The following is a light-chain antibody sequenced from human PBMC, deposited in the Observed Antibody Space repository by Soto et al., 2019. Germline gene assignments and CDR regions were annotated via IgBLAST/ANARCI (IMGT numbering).Light chain of an antibody. Sequence: ILVTQSPATLSVSPGERATLSCRASESTNNYLAWYQQKTGQAPRILIDGASTRDAGIPPRFSGSGSGTECTLTISRLQSEDFSEYHCQQYNNSPQTFGQGTKVDIK. J-gene: IGKJ1*01. CDR3: QQYNNSPQT. CDR2: GAS. CDR1: ESTNNY. V-gene: IGKV3-15*01.